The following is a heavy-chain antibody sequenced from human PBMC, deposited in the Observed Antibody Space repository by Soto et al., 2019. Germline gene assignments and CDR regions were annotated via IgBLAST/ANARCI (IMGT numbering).Heavy chain of an antibody. CDR3: AKDWTYASGSYSAEYFHH. Sequence: XESLRLSGAASGFTFSSYVMSWVRQAAGKGLEWVSSISGSGDSTYYADSVKARFTISRDNSKNNLYLQMNSLGAEDTAVYYCAKDWTYASGSYSAEYFHHWGQGTLVTVS. D-gene: IGHD3-10*01. V-gene: IGHV3-23*01. CDR2: ISGSGDST. CDR1: GFTFSSYV. J-gene: IGHJ1*01.